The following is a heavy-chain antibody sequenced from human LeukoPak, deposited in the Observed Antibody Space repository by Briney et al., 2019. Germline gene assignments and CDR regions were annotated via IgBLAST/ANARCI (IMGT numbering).Heavy chain of an antibody. CDR3: ARSDYGDFKEFDY. D-gene: IGHD4-17*01. CDR2: IIPIFGTA. V-gene: IGHV1-69*05. CDR1: GGTFSSYA. Sequence: SVKVSCKASGGTFSSYAISWVRQAPGQGLEWMGGIIPIFGTANYAQKFQGRVTITTDESTSTAYMELSSLRSEDTAVYYCARSDYGDFKEFDYWGQGTLVTVSS. J-gene: IGHJ4*02.